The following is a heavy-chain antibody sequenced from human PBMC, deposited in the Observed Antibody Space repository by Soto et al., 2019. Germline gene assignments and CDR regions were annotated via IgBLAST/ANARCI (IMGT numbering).Heavy chain of an antibody. CDR2: ISSSSSHT. CDR1: GFTFSDYY. CDR3: ERDSAAAGFDY. V-gene: IGHV3-11*05. J-gene: IGHJ4*02. Sequence: QVQLVESGGGLVKPGGSLRLSCAAYGFTFSDYYMSWIRQAPGKGLEWVLYISSSSSHTNYADSVKGRFTISRDNAKKSLYLQMISQRAEDAAVYYCERDSAAAGFDYWGQGTLVTVSS. D-gene: IGHD6-13*01.